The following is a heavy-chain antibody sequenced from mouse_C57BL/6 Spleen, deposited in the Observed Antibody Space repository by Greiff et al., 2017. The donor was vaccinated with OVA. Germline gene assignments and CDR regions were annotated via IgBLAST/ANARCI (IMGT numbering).Heavy chain of an antibody. CDR1: GFSLSTFGMG. D-gene: IGHD4-1*01. Sequence: ESGPGILQPSQTLSLTCSFSGFSLSTFGMGVGWIRQPSGKGLEWLAHIWWGDDKYDNPALKSRPTISKDTSKNHVFLKIANVDTAETATYYCARIAWELTGTLYYFDYWGQGTTLTVSS. CDR3: ARIAWELTGTLYYFDY. CDR2: IWWGDDK. J-gene: IGHJ2*01. V-gene: IGHV8-8*01.